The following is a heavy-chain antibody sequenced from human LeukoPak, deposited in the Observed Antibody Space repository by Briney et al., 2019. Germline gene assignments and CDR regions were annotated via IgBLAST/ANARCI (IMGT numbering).Heavy chain of an antibody. V-gene: IGHV1-46*01. CDR1: GYTFTSYY. Sequence: ASVKVSCKASGYTFTSYYMHWVRQPPGQALEWVGIINPSGCSTSYAHKFQGRITMTSDTSTSTVYMELSNLRSVCAAAYYCARGDYYDSSGYPYTWFDPWGQGTLVTVSS. CDR2: INPSGCST. J-gene: IGHJ5*02. D-gene: IGHD3-22*01. CDR3: ARGDYYDSSGYPYTWFDP.